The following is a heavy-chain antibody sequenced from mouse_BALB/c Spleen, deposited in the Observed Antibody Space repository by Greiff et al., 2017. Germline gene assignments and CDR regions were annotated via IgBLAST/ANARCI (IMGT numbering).Heavy chain of an antibody. Sequence: VQLQQSGPELVKPGASVKISCKASGYTFTDYNMHWVKQSHGKSLEWIGYIYPYNGGTGYNQKFKSKATLTVDNSSSTAYMELRSLTSEDSAVYFCARSMITTDYYAMDYWGQGTSVTVSS. J-gene: IGHJ4*01. CDR3: ARSMITTDYYAMDY. CDR1: GYTFTDYN. CDR2: IYPYNGGT. D-gene: IGHD2-4*01. V-gene: IGHV1S29*02.